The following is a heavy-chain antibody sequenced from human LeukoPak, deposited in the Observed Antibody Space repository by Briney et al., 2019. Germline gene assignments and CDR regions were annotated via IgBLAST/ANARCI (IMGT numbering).Heavy chain of an antibody. V-gene: IGHV3-30*15. CDR3: ARARGFWSGYYGNHYYGMDV. J-gene: IGHJ6*02. CDR2: ISYDGNNK. CDR1: GFTFSSYA. D-gene: IGHD3-3*01. Sequence: PGGSLRLSCAASGFTFSSYAMHWVRQAPGKGLEWVAVISYDGNNKYYADSVKGRFTISRDNSKNTLYLQMSSLRVEDTAVYYCARARGFWSGYYGNHYYGMDVWGQGTTVTVSS.